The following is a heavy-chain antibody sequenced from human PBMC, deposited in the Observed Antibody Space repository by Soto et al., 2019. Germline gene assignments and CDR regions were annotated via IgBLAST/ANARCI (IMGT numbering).Heavy chain of an antibody. CDR2: ISYDGSNK. D-gene: IGHD6-13*01. Sequence: QVQLVESGGGVVQPGRSLRLSCAASGFTFSSYAMHWVRQAPGKGLEWVAVISYDGSNKYYADSVKGRFTISRDNSKNQLYLQMNSRRAEDTAVYYCARPPRIAVAYWGQGTLVTVSS. J-gene: IGHJ4*02. V-gene: IGHV3-30-3*01. CDR3: ARPPRIAVAY. CDR1: GFTFSSYA.